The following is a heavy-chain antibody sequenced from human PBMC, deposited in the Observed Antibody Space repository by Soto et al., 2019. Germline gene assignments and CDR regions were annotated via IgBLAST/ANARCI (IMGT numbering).Heavy chain of an antibody. CDR2: IYPGDSDT. D-gene: IGHD3-3*01. V-gene: IGHV5-51*01. Sequence: PGESLKISCKGSGYSFTSYWIGWVRQMPGKGLEWMGIIYPGDSDTRYSPSFQGQVTISADKSISTAYLQWSSLKASDTAMYYCATTVNYDFWSGYSGGSLDYWGQGTLVTVSS. CDR1: GYSFTSYW. CDR3: ATTVNYDFWSGYSGGSLDY. J-gene: IGHJ4*02.